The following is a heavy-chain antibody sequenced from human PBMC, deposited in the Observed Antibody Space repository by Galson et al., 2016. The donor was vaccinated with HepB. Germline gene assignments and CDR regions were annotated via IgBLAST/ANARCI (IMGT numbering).Heavy chain of an antibody. CDR1: GYTFTSYV. CDR2: INTGNGNT. Sequence: SVKVSCKASGYTFTSYVLHWVRQAPGQRLEWMGWINTGNGNTAYSQSFQGRVTITRDTSANTAYMELSSLRSEDTAVYYCARWVSNWFEPWGQGSLVSVSS. J-gene: IGHJ5*02. V-gene: IGHV1-3*04. CDR3: ARWVSNWFEP.